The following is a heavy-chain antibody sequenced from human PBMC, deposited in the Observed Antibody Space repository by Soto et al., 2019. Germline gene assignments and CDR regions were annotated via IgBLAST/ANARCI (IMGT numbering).Heavy chain of an antibody. V-gene: IGHV5-51*01. J-gene: IGHJ6*02. CDR2: IYPGDSDT. CDR3: ARLADCSSTSCFFYYYYYGMDV. CDR1: GYSFTSYW. D-gene: IGHD2-2*01. Sequence: PGESRKISCKGSGYSFTSYWIGWVRQMPGKGLEWMGIIYPGDSDTRYSPSFQGQVTISADKSISTAYLQWSSLKASDTAMYYCARLADCSSTSCFFYYYYYGMDVWGQGTTVTLSS.